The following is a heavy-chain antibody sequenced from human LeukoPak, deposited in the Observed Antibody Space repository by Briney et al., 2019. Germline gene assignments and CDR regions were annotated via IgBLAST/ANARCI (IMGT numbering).Heavy chain of an antibody. V-gene: IGHV4-59*08. D-gene: IGHD2-21*01. CDR3: ARRTGDEYFDL. CDR2: MYYSGTA. J-gene: IGHJ2*01. Sequence: SETLSLTCSVSGGSISNYWGWIRQPPGKGLEWIGYMYYSGTANYNPSLKSRATISVDTSKKQFSLKLSSVTAADTAVYYCARRTGDEYFDLWGRGTLVVVSS. CDR1: GGSISNY.